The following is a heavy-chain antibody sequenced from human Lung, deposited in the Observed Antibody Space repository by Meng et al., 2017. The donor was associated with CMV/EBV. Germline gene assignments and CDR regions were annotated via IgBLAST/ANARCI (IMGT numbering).Heavy chain of an antibody. CDR1: GYSISSGYY. CDR2: IYHSGST. D-gene: IGHD3-10*01. Sequence: SXTLSLTCTVSGYSISSGYYWGWIRQPPGKGLEWIGSIYHSGSTYYNPSLKSRVTISVDTSKNQLSLRLSSVTAADTAVYYCARGIYGSVDYWGQGRLVTVSS. V-gene: IGHV4-38-2*02. J-gene: IGHJ4*02. CDR3: ARGIYGSVDY.